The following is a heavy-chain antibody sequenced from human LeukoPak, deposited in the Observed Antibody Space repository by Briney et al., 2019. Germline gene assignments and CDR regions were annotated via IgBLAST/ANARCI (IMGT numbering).Heavy chain of an antibody. V-gene: IGHV1-69*05. J-gene: IGHJ5*02. CDR3: AREGYYDSSGYLGEVDP. CDR2: IIPIFGTA. Sequence: SVKVSCKASGGTFSSYAISWVRQAPGQGLEWMGGIIPIFGTANYAQKFQGRVTITTDESTSTAYMELSSLRSEDTAVYYCAREGYYDSSGYLGEVDPWGQGTLVTVSS. D-gene: IGHD3-22*01. CDR1: GGTFSSYA.